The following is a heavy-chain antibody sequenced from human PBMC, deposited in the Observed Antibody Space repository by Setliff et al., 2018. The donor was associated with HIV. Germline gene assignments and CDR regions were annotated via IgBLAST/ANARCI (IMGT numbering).Heavy chain of an antibody. Sequence: PGGSLRLSCAASGFTFNSYWMHWVRQAPGKGLMWVSHINNDETITKYADSVKGRFTISRDNAKNTVYLQMNSLRPEDTAVYYCHSGYDTEEQSYFDYWGQGALVTVSS. V-gene: IGHV3-74*01. CDR3: HSGYDTEEQSYFDY. D-gene: IGHD5-12*01. CDR1: GFTFNSYW. CDR2: INNDETIT. J-gene: IGHJ4*02.